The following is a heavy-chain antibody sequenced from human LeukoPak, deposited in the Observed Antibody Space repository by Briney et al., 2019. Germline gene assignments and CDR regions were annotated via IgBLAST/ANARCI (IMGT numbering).Heavy chain of an antibody. CDR3: ARLSSSWYPYFDY. CDR1: GYTFTGYY. D-gene: IGHD6-13*01. V-gene: IGHV1-2*02. J-gene: IGHJ4*02. Sequence: ASVKVSCKASGYTFTGYYMHWVRQAPGQGLEWMGWINPNSGGTNYAQKFQGRVTMTRDTSISTAYMELGRLRSDDTAVYYCARLSSSWYPYFDYWGQGTLVTVSS. CDR2: INPNSGGT.